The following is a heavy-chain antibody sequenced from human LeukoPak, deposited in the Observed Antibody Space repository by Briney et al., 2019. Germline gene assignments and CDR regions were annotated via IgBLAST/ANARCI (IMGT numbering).Heavy chain of an antibody. D-gene: IGHD2-15*01. V-gene: IGHV3-21*01. CDR3: ASTEEGYCSGGSCSLAY. CDR2: ISSSSSYI. CDR1: GFTFSSYS. Sequence: GGSLRLSCAASGFTFSSYSMNWVRQAPGKGLEWVSSISSSSSYIYYADSVKGRFTISRDNAKNSLYLQMNSLRAEDTAVYYCASTEEGYCSGGSCSLAYWGQGTLVTVSS. J-gene: IGHJ4*02.